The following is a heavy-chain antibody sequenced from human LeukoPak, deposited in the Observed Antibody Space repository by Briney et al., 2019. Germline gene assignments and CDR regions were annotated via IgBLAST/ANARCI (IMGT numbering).Heavy chain of an antibody. Sequence: SETLSLTCTVSGGSISSYYWSWIRQPPGKGLEWIGYIYYSGSTYYNPSLKSRVTISVDTSKDQFSLGLSSVTPADTAVYYCARDLQSGPPVGWGQGTLVTVSS. CDR3: ARDLQSGPPVG. CDR2: IYYSGST. CDR1: GGSISSYY. J-gene: IGHJ4*02. V-gene: IGHV4-59*01. D-gene: IGHD3-16*01.